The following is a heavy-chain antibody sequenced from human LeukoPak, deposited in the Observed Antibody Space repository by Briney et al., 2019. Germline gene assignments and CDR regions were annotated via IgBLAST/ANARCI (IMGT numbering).Heavy chain of an antibody. Sequence: GSLRLSCAASGFTFSSYWMSWVRQAPGKGLEWVANIKQDGSEKYYVDSVKGRFTISRDNAKNSLYLQMNSLRAEDTAVYYCARIGYDFWSGYYGYYYGMDVWGQGTTVTVSS. D-gene: IGHD3-3*01. V-gene: IGHV3-7*03. J-gene: IGHJ6*02. CDR1: GFTFSSYW. CDR3: ARIGYDFWSGYYGYYYGMDV. CDR2: IKQDGSEK.